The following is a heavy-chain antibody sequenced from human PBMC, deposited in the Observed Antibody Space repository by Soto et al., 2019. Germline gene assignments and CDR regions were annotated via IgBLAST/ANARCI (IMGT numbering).Heavy chain of an antibody. CDR3: ATGYFDL. CDR2: ISGGSISSTI. CDR1: EFTFSSYS. J-gene: IGHJ2*01. V-gene: IGHV3-48*01. Sequence: EVQLVESGGGLIQPGGSLRLSCAASEFTFSSYSMNWVRQAPGKGLEWVSYISGGSISSTIYYADSAKGRFTISRDNAKNSLYLQMNSLRAEDTAVYYCATGYFDLWGRGTLVPVSS.